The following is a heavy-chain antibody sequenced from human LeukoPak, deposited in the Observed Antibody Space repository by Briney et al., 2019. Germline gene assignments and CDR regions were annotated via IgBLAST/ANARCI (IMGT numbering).Heavy chain of an antibody. D-gene: IGHD4-17*01. CDR1: GFTFSSYG. CDR2: IWYDGSNK. J-gene: IGHJ6*02. V-gene: IGHV3-33*01. Sequence: GGSLRLSCAASGFTFSSYGMHWVRQAPGKGLEWVAVIWYDGSNKYYADSVKGRFTISRDNSKNTLYLQMNSLRAEDTAVYYCARETVTTYYYYYGMDVWGQGTTVTVSS. CDR3: ARETVTTYYYYYGMDV.